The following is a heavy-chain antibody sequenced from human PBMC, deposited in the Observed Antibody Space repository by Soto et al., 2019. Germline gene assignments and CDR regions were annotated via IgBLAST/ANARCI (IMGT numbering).Heavy chain of an antibody. Sequence: EVQLVESGGGLVQPGGSLRLSCAASGFTFSSYWMSWVRQAPGKGLEWVANIKQDGSEKYYVDSVKGRFTISRDNAKNSLYLQMNSLRAEDTSVYYCARVTMVRGVIIVAAFDIWCQGTMVTVSS. D-gene: IGHD3-10*01. CDR1: GFTFSSYW. V-gene: IGHV3-7*01. CDR2: IKQDGSEK. CDR3: ARVTMVRGVIIVAAFDI. J-gene: IGHJ3*02.